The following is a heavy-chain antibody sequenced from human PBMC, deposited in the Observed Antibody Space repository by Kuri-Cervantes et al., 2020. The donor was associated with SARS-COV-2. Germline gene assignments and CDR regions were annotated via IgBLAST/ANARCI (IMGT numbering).Heavy chain of an antibody. Sequence: GGSLRLSCAASGFTFSSYAMSWVRQAPGKGLEWVSVIYSGGSSTYYADSVEGRFTIYRDNSKNTLYLQMSSLRAEDPAVYHCAKLGSRRHYEDWGQGTLVTVSS. CDR2: IYSGGSST. D-gene: IGHD4-17*01. CDR3: AKLGSRRHYED. CDR1: GFTFSSYA. V-gene: IGHV3-23*03. J-gene: IGHJ4*02.